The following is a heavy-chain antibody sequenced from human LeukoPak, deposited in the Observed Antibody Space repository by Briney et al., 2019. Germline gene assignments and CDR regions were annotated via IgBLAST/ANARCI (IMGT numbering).Heavy chain of an antibody. D-gene: IGHD2-2*02. J-gene: IGHJ3*02. CDR1: GFTFDDFG. Sequence: GGSLRLSCEASGFTFDDFGMSWVRQSTGKGLEWVSAITNWNGGSTGYADSVRGRFTISRDNAKNSLYLQMNSLRAEDTALYYCARCSRSSTDCYSAFDIWGQGTMVTVSS. CDR3: ARCSRSSTDCYSAFDI. V-gene: IGHV3-20*04. CDR2: ITNWNGGST.